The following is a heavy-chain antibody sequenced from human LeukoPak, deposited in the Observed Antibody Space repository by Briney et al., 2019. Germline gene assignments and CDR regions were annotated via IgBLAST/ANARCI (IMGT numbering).Heavy chain of an antibody. CDR3: ARTHSSRYNWFDP. Sequence: SETLSLTCTVSGYSISSDYYWGWIRQPAGKGLEWIGRIYTTGSTNYNPSLKSRVTMSVDTSKNQFSLTLSSVTVADTAVYYCARTHSSRYNWFDPWGQGTLVTVSS. V-gene: IGHV4-4*07. CDR2: IYTTGST. CDR1: GYSISSDYY. J-gene: IGHJ5*02. D-gene: IGHD6-13*01.